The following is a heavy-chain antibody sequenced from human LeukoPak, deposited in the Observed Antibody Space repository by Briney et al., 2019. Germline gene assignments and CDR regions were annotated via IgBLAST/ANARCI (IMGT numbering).Heavy chain of an antibody. J-gene: IGHJ4*02. Sequence: PSETLSLTCTVSGGSVSSGSYYWSWIRQPPGKGLEWIGYIYYSGSTNYNPSLKSRVTISVDTSKNQFSLKLSSVTAADTAVYYCARASGYSYALSFDYWGQGTLVTVSS. CDR1: GGSVSSGSYY. V-gene: IGHV4-61*01. CDR2: IYYSGST. CDR3: ARASGYSYALSFDY. D-gene: IGHD5-18*01.